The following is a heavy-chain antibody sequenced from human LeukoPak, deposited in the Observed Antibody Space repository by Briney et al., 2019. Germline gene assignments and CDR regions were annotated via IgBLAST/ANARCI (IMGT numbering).Heavy chain of an antibody. Sequence: GGSLRLSCEGSGFISNNYAMSWVRQAPGKRPEWVSGISASGSRTHYADSVKGRFIISRDSYKNMVFLQMNSLRVEDTALYFCAKDPNGDYIGGFDMWGQGTMVTVSS. V-gene: IGHV3-23*01. CDR3: AKDPNGDYIGGFDM. D-gene: IGHD2-15*01. CDR2: ISASGSRT. J-gene: IGHJ3*02. CDR1: GFISNNYA.